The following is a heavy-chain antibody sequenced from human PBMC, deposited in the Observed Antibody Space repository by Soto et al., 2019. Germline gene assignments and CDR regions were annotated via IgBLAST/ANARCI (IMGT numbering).Heavy chain of an antibody. J-gene: IGHJ4*02. CDR3: AKGAYSSGWYAHS. V-gene: IGHV3-30*18. CDR1: GFTFSNCG. D-gene: IGHD6-19*01. CDR2: ISHDGSKK. Sequence: QVQLVESGGGVVQPGRSLRLSCAASGFTFSNCGMHWVRQAPGKGLEWLAVISHDGSKKYNADSVKGRLTISRDNSKNTLYLQMNSLRAEDTAVYYCAKGAYSSGWYAHSWGQGTLVTVSS.